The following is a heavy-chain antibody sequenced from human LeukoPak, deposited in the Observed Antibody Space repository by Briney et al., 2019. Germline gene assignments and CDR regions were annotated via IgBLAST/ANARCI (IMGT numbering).Heavy chain of an antibody. CDR3: ARGYSGYDPLDY. D-gene: IGHD5-12*01. V-gene: IGHV4-34*01. CDR1: GFTFSNYA. CDR2: INHSGST. Sequence: PGASLRLSCAASGFTFSNYAMSWVRQAPGKGLEWIGEINHSGSTNYNPSLKSRVTISVDTSKNQFSLKLSSVTAADTAVYYCARGYSGYDPLDYWGQGTLVTVSS. J-gene: IGHJ4*02.